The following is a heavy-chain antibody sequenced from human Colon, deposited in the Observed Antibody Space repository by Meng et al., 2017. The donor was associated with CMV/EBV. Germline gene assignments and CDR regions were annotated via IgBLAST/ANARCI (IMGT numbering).Heavy chain of an antibody. CDR3: ARVSRTRGGDCSFDC. CDR2: IYYAGTT. V-gene: IGHV4-39*01. D-gene: IGHD2-21*01. J-gene: IGHJ4*02. CDR1: GGSISGSSYY. Sequence: SETLSLTCTVSGGSISGSSYYWGWFRQAPGKGLEWIGSIYYAGTTYYNPSLKSRVTLSVDTSKNQFSLKLNSVTAADTAVYYCARVSRTRGGDCSFDCWGQGTLVTVSS.